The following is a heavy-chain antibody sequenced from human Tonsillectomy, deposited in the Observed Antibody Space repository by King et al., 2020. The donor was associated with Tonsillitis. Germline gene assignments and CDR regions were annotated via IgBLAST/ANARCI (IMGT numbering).Heavy chain of an antibody. J-gene: IGHJ4*02. CDR2: IDWDDDK. V-gene: IGHV2-70*01. Sequence: LTLKESGPALVKPTQTLTLTCTFSGFSLSTSAMCVSWIRQPPGKALEWLALIDWDDDKYYSTALKTRLTISKDTSKNQVVLTMTNMDPVDTATYYCARINNDFWSGYADYWGQGTLVTVSS. CDR1: GFSLSTSAMC. CDR3: ARINNDFWSGYADY. D-gene: IGHD3-3*01.